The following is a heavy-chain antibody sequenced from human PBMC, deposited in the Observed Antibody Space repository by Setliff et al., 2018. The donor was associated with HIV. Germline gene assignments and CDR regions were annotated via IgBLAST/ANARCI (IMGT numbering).Heavy chain of an antibody. CDR1: VAPSVVTS. CDR2: LLQWQH. J-gene: IGHJ4*02. Sequence: PSETLPSPALSLVAPSVVTSGAGSGSPREGAGVDWDCLLQWQHQLQHSLKSRVTISVDTSENQFSLRLSSVTAADTAVYYCARRLGATVFYYFDYWGQGTLVTVSS. V-gene: IGHV4-59*11. D-gene: IGHD3-16*01. CDR3: ARRLGATVFYYFDY.